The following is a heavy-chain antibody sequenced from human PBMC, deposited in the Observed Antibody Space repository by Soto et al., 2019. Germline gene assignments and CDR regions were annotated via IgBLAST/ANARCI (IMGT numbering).Heavy chain of an antibody. Sequence: GESLKISCRGSGYSFTSYWIGWVRQMPGQGLEWMGIVFPGDSDTKYSPSFQGQVTISADKSIHTAYLQWSGLRASDTAMYYCARHYSTSSPDYWGQGTLVTVSS. D-gene: IGHD6-6*01. V-gene: IGHV5-51*01. CDR1: GYSFTSYW. J-gene: IGHJ4*02. CDR3: ARHYSTSSPDY. CDR2: VFPGDSDT.